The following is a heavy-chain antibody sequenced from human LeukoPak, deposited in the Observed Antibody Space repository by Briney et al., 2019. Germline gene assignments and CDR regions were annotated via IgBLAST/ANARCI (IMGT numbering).Heavy chain of an antibody. CDR1: GGSISSYY. Sequence: SETLSLTCTVSGGSISSYYWSWIRQPPGKGLEWIGYIYTSGSTNYNPSLKSRVTISVDTSKNQFSPKLSSVTAADTAVYYCARSGDGYNLEPFDYWGQGTLVTVSS. CDR3: ARSGDGYNLEPFDY. J-gene: IGHJ4*02. CDR2: IYTSGST. D-gene: IGHD5-24*01. V-gene: IGHV4-4*09.